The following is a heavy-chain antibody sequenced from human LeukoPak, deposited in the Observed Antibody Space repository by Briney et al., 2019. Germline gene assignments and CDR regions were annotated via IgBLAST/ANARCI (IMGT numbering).Heavy chain of an antibody. D-gene: IGHD2-15*01. CDR2: ISAYNGNT. J-gene: IGHJ6*03. Sequence: EASVKVSCKASGFTFTSSAMQWVRQARGQRLEWMGWISAYNGNTNYAQKLQGRVTMTTDTSTSTAYMELRSLRSDDTAVYYCARASYCSGGSCWIYYYYYMDVWGKGTTVTVSS. CDR1: GFTFTSSA. V-gene: IGHV1-18*01. CDR3: ARASYCSGGSCWIYYYYYMDV.